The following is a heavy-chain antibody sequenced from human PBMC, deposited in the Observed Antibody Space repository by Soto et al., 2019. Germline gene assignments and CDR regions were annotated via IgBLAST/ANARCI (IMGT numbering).Heavy chain of an antibody. J-gene: IGHJ4*02. CDR1: GGSISSSY. CDR3: ARGGTMVYYFDY. V-gene: IGHV4-59*01. CDR2: IFYTGST. Sequence: PSETLSLTCTVSGGSISSSYWSWIRQPPGKGLEWIGYIFYTGSTTYNPSLMSRVTISVDTSKNQFSLKLSSVTAADTAVYYCARGGTMVYYFDYWGQGTLVTVSS. D-gene: IGHD3-10*01.